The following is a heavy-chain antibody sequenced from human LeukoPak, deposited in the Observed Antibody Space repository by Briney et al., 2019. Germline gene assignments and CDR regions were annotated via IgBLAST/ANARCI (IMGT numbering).Heavy chain of an antibody. V-gene: IGHV3-30*02. Sequence: GSLRLSCAASGFTFSSYAMHWVRQAPGKGLEWVTFIRYDGSNKYYADSVKGRFTISRDNSKNTLYLQMNSLRAEDTAVYYCARPRSGYSYGLGGDWGQGTLVTVSS. J-gene: IGHJ4*02. CDR2: IRYDGSNK. CDR3: ARPRSGYSYGLGGD. CDR1: GFTFSSYA. D-gene: IGHD5-18*01.